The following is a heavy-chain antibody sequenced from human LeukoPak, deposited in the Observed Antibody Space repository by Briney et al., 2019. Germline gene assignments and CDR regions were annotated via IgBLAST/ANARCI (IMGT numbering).Heavy chain of an antibody. CDR3: ARVTWLRLPDY. V-gene: IGHV4-61*01. D-gene: IGHD5-12*01. J-gene: IGHJ4*02. CDR1: GGSVSSGSYY. CDR2: IYYSGST. Sequence: SETLSLTCTVSGGSVSSGSYYWSWIRQPPGKGLEWIGYIYYSGSTNYNPSLKSRVTISVDTSKNQFSLKLSSVTAADTAMYYCARVTWLRLPDYWGQGTLVTVSS.